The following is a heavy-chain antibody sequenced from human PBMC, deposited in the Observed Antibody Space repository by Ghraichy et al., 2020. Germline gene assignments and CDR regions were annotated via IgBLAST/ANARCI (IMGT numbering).Heavy chain of an antibody. J-gene: IGHJ4*02. D-gene: IGHD2-15*01. CDR1: GFTFSSYA. CDR2: ITDTGTNT. Sequence: GGSLRLSCAASGFTFSSYAMTWVRQAPAKGLEWVSAITDTGTNTYYIDSVRGRFTISRDNSKNMLSLQMNNLRPDDAAIYYCAKATLRSCRGASCYPLDYWGQGTLVTVSS. V-gene: IGHV3-23*01. CDR3: AKATLRSCRGASCYPLDY.